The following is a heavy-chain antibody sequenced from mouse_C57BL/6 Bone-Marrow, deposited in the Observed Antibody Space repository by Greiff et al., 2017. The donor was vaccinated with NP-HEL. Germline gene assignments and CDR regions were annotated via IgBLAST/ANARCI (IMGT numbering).Heavy chain of an antibody. J-gene: IGHJ3*01. CDR1: GYTFTSYW. Sequence: QVQLQQPGAELVKPGASVKLSCKASGYTFTSYWMHWVKQRPGRGLEWIGRIDPNSGGTKYNEKFKSKATLTVDKPSSTADMQLSSLTSEDSAVYYCARGGWLFPFAYWGQGTLVTVSA. V-gene: IGHV1-72*01. D-gene: IGHD2-2*01. CDR3: ARGGWLFPFAY. CDR2: IDPNSGGT.